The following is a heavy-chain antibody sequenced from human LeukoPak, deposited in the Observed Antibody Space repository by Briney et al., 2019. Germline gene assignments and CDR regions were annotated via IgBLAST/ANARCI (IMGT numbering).Heavy chain of an antibody. CDR3: ARGTITTVTDS. CDR1: GGSMKNYY. D-gene: IGHD4-17*01. CDR2: MYGSGTTT. V-gene: IGHV4-4*07. Sequence: TSETLSLTCNVSGGSMKNYYWTWIRQSAGKGLEWIGRMYGSGTTTNQNPSLEGRVTMSVDESKTQLSLRLESVTAADTAVYYCARGTITTVTDSWGPGTLVTVSS. J-gene: IGHJ4*02.